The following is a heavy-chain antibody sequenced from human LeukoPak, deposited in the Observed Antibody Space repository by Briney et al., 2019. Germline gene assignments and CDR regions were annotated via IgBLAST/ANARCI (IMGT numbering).Heavy chain of an antibody. Sequence: PGGSPRLSCAAPGFTFSSYGMHRVRQAPGKGLEWVAVIWYDGSNKYYADSVKGRFTISRDNSKNTLYLQMNSLRAEDTAVYYCARDHDYGGNSPFDYWGQGTLVTVSS. J-gene: IGHJ4*02. CDR1: GFTFSSYG. CDR2: IWYDGSNK. CDR3: ARDHDYGGNSPFDY. D-gene: IGHD4-23*01. V-gene: IGHV3-33*01.